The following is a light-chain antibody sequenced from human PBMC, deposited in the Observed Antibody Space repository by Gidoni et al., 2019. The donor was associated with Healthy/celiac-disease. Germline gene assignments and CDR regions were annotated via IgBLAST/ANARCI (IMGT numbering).Light chain of an antibody. Sequence: IQMPQSPSSLSAYVGDRVTITCLASQSISSYLNWYQQKPGKAPKLLIYAESSLQSGVPSRVSGSGSGTDFTLTISSLQPEDFATYYCQQSYSTPPYSFGQGTKLEVK. J-gene: IGKJ2*03. CDR2: AES. CDR3: QQSYSTPPYS. V-gene: IGKV1-39*01. CDR1: QSISSY.